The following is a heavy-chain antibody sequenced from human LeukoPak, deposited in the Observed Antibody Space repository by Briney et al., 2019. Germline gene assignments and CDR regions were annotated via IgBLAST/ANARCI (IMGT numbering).Heavy chain of an antibody. Sequence: ASVKVSCKASGYTFTSYGISWVRQAPGQGLEWMGGIIPIFGTANYAQKFQGRVTITADESTSTAYMELSSLRSEDTAVYYCARASYDSSGYIPGFDYWGQGTLVTVSS. CDR3: ARASYDSSGYIPGFDY. V-gene: IGHV1-69*13. CDR1: GYTFTSYG. CDR2: IIPIFGTA. D-gene: IGHD3-22*01. J-gene: IGHJ4*02.